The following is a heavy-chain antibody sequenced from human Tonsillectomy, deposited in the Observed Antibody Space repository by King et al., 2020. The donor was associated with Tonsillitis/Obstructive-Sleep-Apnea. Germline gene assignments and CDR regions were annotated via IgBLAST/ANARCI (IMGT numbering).Heavy chain of an antibody. CDR2: IYYSGST. V-gene: IGHV4-59*01. Sequence: VQLQESGPGLVKPSETLSLTCTVSGGSISSYYWSWIRRPPGKGLEWIGYIYYSGSTNYNPSLKSRVTISVDTSKNQFSLKLSSVTAADTAVYYCARGYYDFWSDILSFDYWGQGTLVTVSS. CDR1: GGSISSYY. D-gene: IGHD3-3*01. J-gene: IGHJ4*02. CDR3: ARGYYDFWSDILSFDY.